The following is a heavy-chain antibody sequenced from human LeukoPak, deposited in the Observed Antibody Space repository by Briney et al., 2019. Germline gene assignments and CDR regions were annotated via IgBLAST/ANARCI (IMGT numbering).Heavy chain of an antibody. J-gene: IGHJ4*02. CDR3: ARVVGGIVVVPAAIRGIFDY. CDR2: ISAYNGNT. V-gene: IGHV1-18*01. D-gene: IGHD2-2*02. CDR1: GYTFTSDG. Sequence: ASVKVSCKASGYTFTSDGISWVRQAPGQGLEWMGWISAYNGNTNYAQKLQGRVTMTTDTSTSTAYMELRSLRSDDTAVYYCARVVGGIVVVPAAIRGIFDYWGQGTLVTVSS.